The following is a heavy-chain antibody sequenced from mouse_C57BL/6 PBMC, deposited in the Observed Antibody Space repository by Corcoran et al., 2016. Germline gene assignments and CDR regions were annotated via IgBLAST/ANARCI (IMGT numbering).Heavy chain of an antibody. J-gene: IGHJ4*01. V-gene: IGHV3-2*02. D-gene: IGHD1-1*02. CDR1: GYSISSGYY. CDR3: ASYCSGGSCYPEYNWFDP. CDR2: IYHSGST. Sequence: VQLQESGPGLVKPSEPLSLTCAVSGYSISSGYYWGWIRQPPGKGLEWIGRIYHSGSTYYNPSLKSRVPISVDTSKNQFALKLSSVTAADTAVYYCASYCSGGSCYPEYNWFDPWGQGTLVTVSS.